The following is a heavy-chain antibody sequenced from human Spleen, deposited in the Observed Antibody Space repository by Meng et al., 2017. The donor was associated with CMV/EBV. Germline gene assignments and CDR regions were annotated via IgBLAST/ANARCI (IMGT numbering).Heavy chain of an antibody. CDR1: GFTFRTYG. D-gene: IGHD3-3*01. Sequence: GESLKISCAASGFTFRTYGMHWVRQAPGKGLEWVSLISASGADTYYADSLKGRFTISRDNSKNTLYLQINSLRAEDTALYYCVKDLNYRFLEWLLSFDYWGQGMLVTVSS. CDR3: VKDLNYRFLEWLLSFDY. V-gene: IGHV3-23*01. J-gene: IGHJ4*02. CDR2: ISASGADT.